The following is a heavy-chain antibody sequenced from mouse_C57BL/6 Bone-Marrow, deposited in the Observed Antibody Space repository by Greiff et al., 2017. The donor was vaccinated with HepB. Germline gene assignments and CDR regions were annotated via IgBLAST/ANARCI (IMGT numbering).Heavy chain of an antibody. D-gene: IGHD2-4*01. Sequence: EVKLQESGPGLVKPSQSLSLTCSVTGYSITSGYYWNWIRQFPGNKLEWMGYISYDGSNNYNPSLKNRISITRDTSKNQFFLKLNSVTTEDTATYYCARRGYDYDGGDYWGQGTTLTVSS. CDR1: GYSITSGYY. CDR2: ISYDGSN. J-gene: IGHJ2*01. V-gene: IGHV3-6*01. CDR3: ARRGYDYDGGDY.